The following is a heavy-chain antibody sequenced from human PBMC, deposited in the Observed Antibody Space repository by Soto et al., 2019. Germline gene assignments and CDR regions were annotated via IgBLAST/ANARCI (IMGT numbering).Heavy chain of an antibody. J-gene: IGHJ5*02. CDR3: AKAVGATTDWFDP. Sequence: QVQLVESGGGVVQPGRSLRLSCAASGFTFSSYGMHWVRQAPGKGLEWVAVISYDGSNKYYAESVKGRFTISRDNSKNTLYLQMNSLRAEDTAVYYCAKAVGATTDWFDPWGQGTLVTVSS. CDR1: GFTFSSYG. V-gene: IGHV3-30*18. D-gene: IGHD1-26*01. CDR2: ISYDGSNK.